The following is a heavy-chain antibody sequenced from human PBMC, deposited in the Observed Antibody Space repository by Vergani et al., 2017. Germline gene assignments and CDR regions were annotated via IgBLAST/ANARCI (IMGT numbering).Heavy chain of an antibody. J-gene: IGHJ4*02. D-gene: IGHD6-19*01. Sequence: QVQLQESGPRLVRPSQTLSLTCTVSGGSINTGAYYWSWIRQPAGKGLEWIGRVYTSGMTNYNPSLKSRVTILVDRSKSQLSLKLTSVTAGDTAVYFCARDQVAGQGDYWGQGTLVTVSS. CDR3: ARDQVAGQGDY. CDR1: GGSINTGAYY. CDR2: VYTSGMT. V-gene: IGHV4-61*02.